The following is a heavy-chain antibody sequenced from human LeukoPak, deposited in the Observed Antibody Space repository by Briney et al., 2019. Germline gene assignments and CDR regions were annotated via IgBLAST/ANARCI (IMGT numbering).Heavy chain of an antibody. CDR2: ISHSGNT. CDR3: ARYCSGGSCYGYFYC. Sequence: PSGTLSLTCVVSGGSISSSNWWSWVRQPPGKGLEWIGEISHSGNTNYIPSLKSRVTISIDKSKNQFSLKLTSVTAADTAVYYCARYCSGGSCYGYFYCWGQGTLVTVSS. V-gene: IGHV4-4*02. CDR1: GGSISSSNW. J-gene: IGHJ4*02. D-gene: IGHD2-15*01.